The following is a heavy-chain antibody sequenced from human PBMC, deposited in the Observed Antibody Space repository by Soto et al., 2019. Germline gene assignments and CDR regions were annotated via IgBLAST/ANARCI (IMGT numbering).Heavy chain of an antibody. D-gene: IGHD3-22*01. CDR2: TYHSGGT. CDR1: GDSISSGGYS. V-gene: IGHV4-30-2*01. CDR3: ARDSLSGYYFDY. J-gene: IGHJ4*02. Sequence: QLQLQESGSGLVKPSQTLSLTCVVSGDSISSGGYSWNWIRQPPGKGLEWIGHTYHSGGTLYNPSLDSRVTISVAKSKNQFSLRLTSVTDADTAVYYCARDSLSGYYFDYWGQGTLVTVSS.